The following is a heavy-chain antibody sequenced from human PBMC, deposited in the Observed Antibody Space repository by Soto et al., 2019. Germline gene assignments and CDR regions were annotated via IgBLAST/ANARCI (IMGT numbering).Heavy chain of an antibody. CDR3: TTDVEMRRITIFGVAQEYYYYGMDV. D-gene: IGHD3-3*01. Sequence: PGVSLRLSCAASGFTFSNAWMSWVRQAPGKGLEWVGRIKSKTDGGTTDYAAPVKGRFTISRDDSKNTLYLQMNSLKTEDTAVYYCTTDVEMRRITIFGVAQEYYYYGMDVWGQGTTVTVSS. J-gene: IGHJ6*02. CDR2: IKSKTDGGTT. CDR1: GFTFSNAW. V-gene: IGHV3-15*01.